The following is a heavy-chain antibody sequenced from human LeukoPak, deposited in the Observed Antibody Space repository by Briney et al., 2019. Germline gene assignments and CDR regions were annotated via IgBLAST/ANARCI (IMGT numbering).Heavy chain of an antibody. D-gene: IGHD3-10*01. J-gene: IGHJ5*01. CDR1: GFTFSSYA. CDR2: VSGNGYST. V-gene: IGHV3-23*01. Sequence: GRSLRLSCAASGFTFSSYATTWVRQAPGKGLEWVSGVSGNGYSTYYADSVRGRSTVSRDNSKNTLSLRMNSLRADDTAVYYCATVGHYGPGSSRLTWFESWGQGTLVMVSS. CDR3: ATVGHYGPGSSRLTWFES.